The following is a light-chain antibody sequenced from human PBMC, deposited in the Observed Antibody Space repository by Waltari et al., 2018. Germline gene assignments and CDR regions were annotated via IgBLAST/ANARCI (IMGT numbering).Light chain of an antibody. CDR3: QQYSGP. Sequence: DIQMTQSPSTLSASVGDRVTITCRASQSISSWLAWYQQKPGKAPKLLIYKASSLESGVPSRLSGSGSGTEFTLTISSLQPDDFATYYCQQYSGPFGQGTKLEIK. CDR1: QSISSW. CDR2: KAS. J-gene: IGKJ2*01. V-gene: IGKV1-5*03.